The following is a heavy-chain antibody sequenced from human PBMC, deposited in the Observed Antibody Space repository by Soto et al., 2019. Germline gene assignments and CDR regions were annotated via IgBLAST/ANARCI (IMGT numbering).Heavy chain of an antibody. D-gene: IGHD3-3*01. CDR2: INTNTGNP. V-gene: IGHV7-4-1*01. J-gene: IGHJ6*02. CDR1: GYTFTSYA. Sequence: ASVKVSCKASGYTFTSYAMNWVRQAPGQGLEWMGWINTNTGNPTYAQGFTGRFVFSLDTSVSTAYLQICSLKAEDTAVYYCARDLGFWSGYYIYYYYYGMDVWGQGTTVTVSS. CDR3: ARDLGFWSGYYIYYYYYGMDV.